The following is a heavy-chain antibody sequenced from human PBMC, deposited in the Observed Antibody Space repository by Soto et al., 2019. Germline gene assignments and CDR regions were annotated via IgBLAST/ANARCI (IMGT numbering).Heavy chain of an antibody. J-gene: IGHJ4*02. V-gene: IGHV3-7*04. CDR3: ARGTY. Sequence: GGSLRLSCAVSGFTFSSHWMSWVRQAPGKGLEWVANINQDGSEKYYVDSVKGRFTISRDNAKNSLFLQLNSLRAEDTAVYYCARGTYWGQGTLVTVSS. CDR1: GFTFSSHW. CDR2: INQDGSEK.